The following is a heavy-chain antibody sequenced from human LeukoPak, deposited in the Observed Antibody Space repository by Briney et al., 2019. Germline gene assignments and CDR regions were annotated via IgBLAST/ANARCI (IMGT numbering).Heavy chain of an antibody. CDR2: ISGSGGST. CDR1: GFTFSSYG. D-gene: IGHD2-2*01. CDR3: ARESAIVVVPASRFDP. J-gene: IGHJ5*02. V-gene: IGHV3-23*01. Sequence: PGGSLKLSCAASGFTFSSYGITWVRQAPGKGLEWVSGISGSGGSTYYADSVKGRFTISRDNSKDTLYLQMNSLRAEDTAVYYCARESAIVVVPASRFDPWGQGTLVTVSS.